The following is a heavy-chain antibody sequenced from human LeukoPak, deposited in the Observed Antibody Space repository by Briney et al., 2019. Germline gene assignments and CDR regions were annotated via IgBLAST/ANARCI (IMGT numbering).Heavy chain of an antibody. D-gene: IGHD3-3*01. CDR1: GFTFSSYS. J-gene: IGHJ4*02. Sequence: GGSLRLSCAASGFTFSSYSMNWVRQAPGKGLEWVSSISCSSSYIYYADSVKGRFTISRDNAKNSLYLQMNSLRAEDTAVYYCARASSRGTIFGHYFDYWGQGTLVTVSS. CDR2: ISCSSSYI. CDR3: ARASSRGTIFGHYFDY. V-gene: IGHV3-21*01.